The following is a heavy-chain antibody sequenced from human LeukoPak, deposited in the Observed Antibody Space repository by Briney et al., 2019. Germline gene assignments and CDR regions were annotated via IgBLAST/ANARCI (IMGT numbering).Heavy chain of an antibody. CDR3: ATFPPYYYDSSGYSDPPRDY. D-gene: IGHD3-22*01. J-gene: IGHJ4*02. V-gene: IGHV4-31*03. CDR1: GGFISSGGYY. CDR2: IYYSGST. Sequence: SETLSLTCTVSGGFISSGGYYWSWIRQHPGKGLEWIGYIYYSGSTYYNPSLKSRVTISVDTSKNQFSLKLSSVTAADTAVYYCATFPPYYYDSSGYSDPPRDYWGQGTLVTVSS.